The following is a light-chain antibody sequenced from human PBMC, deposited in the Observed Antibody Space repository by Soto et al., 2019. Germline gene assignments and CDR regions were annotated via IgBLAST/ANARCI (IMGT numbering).Light chain of an antibody. J-gene: IGLJ1*01. CDR1: SSDVGGYNY. CDR2: DVS. V-gene: IGLV2-11*01. Sequence: QSALTQPRSVSGSPGQSVTISCTGTSSDVGGYNYVSWYQQHPGEAPKLMIYDVSKRPSGVPDRFSGSKSGNTASLTISGLQPEDEADYYCCSYEGTYVFGNGTKV. CDR3: CSYEGTYV.